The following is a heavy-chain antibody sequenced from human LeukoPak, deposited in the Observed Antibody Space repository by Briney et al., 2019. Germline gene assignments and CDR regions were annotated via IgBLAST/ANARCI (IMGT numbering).Heavy chain of an antibody. Sequence: GGSLRLSCVVSGFTFTSYAMTWVRQAPGKGLEWVSSVSGSGFSTYYADSVKGRCTISRDNSKNTLYLQVNSLRAEDTAVYYCASGTPTYCSGGSCSTGGVDYWGQGTLVTVSS. CDR2: VSGSGFST. CDR1: GFTFTSYA. D-gene: IGHD2-15*01. V-gene: IGHV3-23*01. CDR3: ASGTPTYCSGGSCSTGGVDY. J-gene: IGHJ4*02.